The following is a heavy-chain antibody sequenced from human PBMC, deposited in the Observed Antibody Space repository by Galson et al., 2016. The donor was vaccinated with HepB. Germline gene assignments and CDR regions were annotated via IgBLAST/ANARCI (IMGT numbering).Heavy chain of an antibody. Sequence: SETLSLTCTVSGGSIRTDSFYWGWIRRPPGKGLEWVGSIHYTGSTYYNPSLKSRLTVSVDTSKNQLSLKMNSVTAADTAIYYCVRRGGYHVVTIDHWGQGTLVTVSS. D-gene: IGHD6-25*01. CDR3: VRRGGYHVVTIDH. CDR2: IHYTGST. V-gene: IGHV4-39*01. CDR1: GGSIRTDSFY. J-gene: IGHJ4*02.